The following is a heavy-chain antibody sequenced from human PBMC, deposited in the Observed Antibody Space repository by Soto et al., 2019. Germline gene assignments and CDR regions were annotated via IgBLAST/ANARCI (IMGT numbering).Heavy chain of an antibody. CDR2: IWYDGSNK. CDR3: ARDLDRRGDYFDY. CDR1: GFTFSSYG. V-gene: IGHV3-33*01. Sequence: QVQLVESGGGVVQPGRSLRLSCAASGFTFSSYGMHWVRQAPGKGLEWVAVIWYDGSNKYYADSVKGRFTISRDNSKNTQYLQMNSLRAEETAVYYCARDLDRRGDYFDYWGKGTLVTVSS. J-gene: IGHJ4*02.